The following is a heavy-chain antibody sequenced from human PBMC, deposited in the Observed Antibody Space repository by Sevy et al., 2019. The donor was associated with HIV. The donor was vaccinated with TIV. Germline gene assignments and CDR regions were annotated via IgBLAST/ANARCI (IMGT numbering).Heavy chain of an antibody. CDR1: GYTFTSYG. Sequence: ASVKVSCKASGYTFTSYGISWVRQAPGQGLEWMGWISAYNGNTNYAQKFQGRVTMTRDTSISTAYMELSRLRSDDTAVYYCARSHCSSTSCPRMGFDYWGQGTLVTVSS. CDR3: ARSHCSSTSCPRMGFDY. CDR2: ISAYNGNT. V-gene: IGHV1-18*01. J-gene: IGHJ4*02. D-gene: IGHD2-2*01.